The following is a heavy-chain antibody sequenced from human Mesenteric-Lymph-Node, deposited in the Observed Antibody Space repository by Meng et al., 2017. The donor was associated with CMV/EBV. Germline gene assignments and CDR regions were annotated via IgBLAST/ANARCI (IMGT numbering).Heavy chain of an antibody. CDR2: MNPNSGNT. Sequence: ASVKVSCKTSGGGFSNFTVNWVRQAPGQGLEWMGWMNPNSGNTGYAQKFQGRVTMTRNTSISTAYMELSSLRSEDTAVYYCARGHRYYGSGSYYNGYWGQGTLVTVSS. CDR3: ARGHRYYGSGSYYNGY. CDR1: GGGFSNFT. D-gene: IGHD3-10*01. J-gene: IGHJ4*02. V-gene: IGHV1-8*02.